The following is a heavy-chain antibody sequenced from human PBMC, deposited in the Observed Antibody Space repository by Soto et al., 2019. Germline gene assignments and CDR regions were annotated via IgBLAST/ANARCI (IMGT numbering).Heavy chain of an antibody. CDR3: ARDRSSSWTIPPYYYYGMDV. Sequence: QVQLVQSGAEVKKPGASVKVSCKASGYTFTSYGISWVRQAPGQGLEWMGWISAYNGNTNYAQKLQGRVTMTTDTAXXTXYXXLRSLRSDDTAVYYCARDRSSSWTIPPYYYYGMDVWGQGTTVTVSS. CDR2: ISAYNGNT. D-gene: IGHD6-13*01. V-gene: IGHV1-18*01. J-gene: IGHJ6*02. CDR1: GYTFTSYG.